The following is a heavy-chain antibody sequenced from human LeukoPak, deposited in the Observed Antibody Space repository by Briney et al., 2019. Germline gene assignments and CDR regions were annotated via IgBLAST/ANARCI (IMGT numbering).Heavy chain of an antibody. Sequence: PGGSLRLSCAAPRFTFSNYWISWVRQAPGKGLEWVANIKEDGSEKYYVDSVKGRFTLSRDNAKNSLYLQMNSLRAEDTAVYYCARGHYGLDCWGQGTLVIVSS. CDR2: IKEDGSEK. CDR3: ARGHYGLDC. J-gene: IGHJ4*02. CDR1: RFTFSNYW. D-gene: IGHD4-17*01. V-gene: IGHV3-7*01.